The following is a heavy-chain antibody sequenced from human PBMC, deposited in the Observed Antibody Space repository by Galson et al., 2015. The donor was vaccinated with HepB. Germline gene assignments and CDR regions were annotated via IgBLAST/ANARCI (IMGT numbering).Heavy chain of an antibody. Sequence: SLRLSCAASGFTFSNYGMRWVRQAPGKGLEWVAVISYDGSNKYYADSVQGRFTISRDNSKNTLYLQMNSLRAEDTALYYCAKDPYLYSALAGTMAGFDYWGQGTLVTVSS. CDR3: AKDPYLYSALAGTMAGFDY. J-gene: IGHJ4*02. V-gene: IGHV3-30*18. CDR2: ISYDGSNK. CDR1: GFTFSNYG. D-gene: IGHD6-19*01.